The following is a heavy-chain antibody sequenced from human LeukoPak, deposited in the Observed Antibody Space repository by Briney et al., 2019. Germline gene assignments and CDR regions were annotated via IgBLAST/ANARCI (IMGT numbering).Heavy chain of an antibody. CDR2: IHYSGST. CDR3: ARDRNVLRFLEGFDY. J-gene: IGHJ4*02. CDR1: GGSISSSSYY. D-gene: IGHD3-3*01. V-gene: IGHV4-39*02. Sequence: SETLSLTCTVSGGSISSSSYYWGWIRQPPGKGLEWIGSIHYSGSTYYNPPLKSRVTISVDTSKNQFSLKLSSVTAADTAVYYCARDRNVLRFLEGFDYWGQGTLVTVSS.